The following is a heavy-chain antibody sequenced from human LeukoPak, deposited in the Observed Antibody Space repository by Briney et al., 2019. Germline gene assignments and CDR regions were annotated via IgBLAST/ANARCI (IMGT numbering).Heavy chain of an antibody. CDR3: AKSGPLQWFGESYYGMDV. D-gene: IGHD3-10*01. V-gene: IGHV1-18*01. CDR1: GYTFTSYG. Sequence: VASVKVSCKASGYTFTSYGISWVRQAPGQGLEWMGWISAYNGNTNCAQKLQGRVTMTTDTSTSTAYMELRSLRSDDTAVYYCAKSGPLQWFGESYYGMDVGGKGPTVTVS. CDR2: ISAYNGNT. J-gene: IGHJ6*04.